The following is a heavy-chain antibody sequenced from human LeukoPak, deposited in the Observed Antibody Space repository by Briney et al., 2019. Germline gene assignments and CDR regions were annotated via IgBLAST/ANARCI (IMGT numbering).Heavy chain of an antibody. D-gene: IGHD6-19*01. CDR1: GGSMSSYY. CDR3: ARRDSSVWYLDY. V-gene: IGHV4-59*08. J-gene: IGHJ4*02. Sequence: SATLSLTCTVSGGSMSSYYWSWIRQTPGRGLEWIGYIYYSGTTNYNPSLKSRVTISIDTSKNQFSLRVTSVTAADTAVYYCARRDSSVWYLDYWGQGTLVSVSS. CDR2: IYYSGTT.